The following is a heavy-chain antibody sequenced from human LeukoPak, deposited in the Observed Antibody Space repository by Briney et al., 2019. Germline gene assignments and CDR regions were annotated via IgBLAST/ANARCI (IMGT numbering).Heavy chain of an antibody. V-gene: IGHV4-4*07. CDR2: IYTSGIT. D-gene: IGHD3-10*01. J-gene: IGHJ6*02. CDR1: GGSISNYY. Sequence: SETLSLTCTVSGGSISNYYWSWVRQPAGKGLEWIGRIYTSGITEYNPSLKSRVTMSQDTSKNQFSLKLNSVTAADTAVYYCASARVVRGRDHGMGVWGQGTTVTVSS. CDR3: ASARVVRGRDHGMGV.